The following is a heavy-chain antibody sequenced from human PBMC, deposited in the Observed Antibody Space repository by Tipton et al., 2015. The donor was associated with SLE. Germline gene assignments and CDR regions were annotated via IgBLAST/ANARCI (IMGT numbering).Heavy chain of an antibody. CDR2: ISSGSSYI. Sequence: QLVQSGGGLVKPGGSLRLSCAASGFTFSSYNMNWVRQAPGKGLEWVSSISSGSSYIYYADSVKGRFTISRDNAKNSLYLQMNSLRAEDTAVYYCAISSSWPKDAFDIWGQGTMVTVSS. J-gene: IGHJ3*02. D-gene: IGHD6-13*01. V-gene: IGHV3-21*01. CDR3: AISSSWPKDAFDI. CDR1: GFTFSSYN.